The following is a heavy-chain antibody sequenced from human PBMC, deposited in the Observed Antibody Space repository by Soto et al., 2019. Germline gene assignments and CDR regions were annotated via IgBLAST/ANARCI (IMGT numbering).Heavy chain of an antibody. D-gene: IGHD1-1*01. J-gene: IGHJ6*02. Sequence: SETLSLTCTVSGDSMSSSSYYWGWIRQPPGKGLEWIGTISYNGNTYNNPSVKSRVTISLDMSKNQFSLKLSAVTAADTAAYYCARPFKQNWSFAGMDVLAQGPTVTASS. CDR2: ISYNGNT. CDR1: GDSMSSSSYY. V-gene: IGHV4-39*01. CDR3: ARPFKQNWSFAGMDV.